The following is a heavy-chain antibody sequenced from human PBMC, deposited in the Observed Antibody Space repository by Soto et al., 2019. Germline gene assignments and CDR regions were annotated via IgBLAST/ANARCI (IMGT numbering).Heavy chain of an antibody. J-gene: IGHJ6*02. D-gene: IGHD1-26*01. CDR2: ISYDGSNK. V-gene: IGHV3-30-3*01. CDR3: ARDYGSHAPRRLGLSDYGMDV. Sequence: QVQLVESGGGVVQPGRSLRLSCAASGFTFSSYAMHWARQAPGKGLEGVAVISYDGSNKYYADSVKGRFTISRDNSKNTLYLQMNSLRAEDTAVYYCARDYGSHAPRRLGLSDYGMDVWGQGTTVTVSS. CDR1: GFTFSSYA.